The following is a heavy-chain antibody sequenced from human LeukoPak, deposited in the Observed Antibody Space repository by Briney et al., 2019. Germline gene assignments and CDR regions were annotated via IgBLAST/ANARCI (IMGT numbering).Heavy chain of an antibody. V-gene: IGHV3-7*01. Sequence: GGSLRLSCAASGFTFSSYGMSWVRQAPGKGLEWVANIKQDGSEKYYVDSVKGRFTISRDNAKNSLYLQMNSLRAEDTAVYYCARGGIHSGWYSGWGQGTLVTVSS. CDR1: GFTFSSYG. CDR2: IKQDGSEK. CDR3: ARGGIHSGWYSG. D-gene: IGHD6-19*01. J-gene: IGHJ4*02.